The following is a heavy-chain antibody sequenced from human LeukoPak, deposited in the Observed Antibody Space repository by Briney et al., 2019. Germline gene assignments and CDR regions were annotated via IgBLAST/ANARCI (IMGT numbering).Heavy chain of an antibody. Sequence: GASVKVSCKASGYTFTSYAMNWVRQAPGQGLEWMGWINTNTGNPTSAQGFTGRFVFSLDTSVSTAYLQISSLKAEDTAVYYCARGLGHYDSSGYYYGYWGQGTLVTVSS. V-gene: IGHV7-4-1*02. J-gene: IGHJ4*02. CDR2: INTNTGNP. D-gene: IGHD3-22*01. CDR1: GYTFTSYA. CDR3: ARGLGHYDSSGYYYGY.